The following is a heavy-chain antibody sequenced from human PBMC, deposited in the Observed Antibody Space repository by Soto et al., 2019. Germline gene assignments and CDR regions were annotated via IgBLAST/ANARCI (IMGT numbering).Heavy chain of an antibody. CDR3: ARGDVGAFDL. V-gene: IGHV3-74*03. D-gene: IGHD1-26*01. Sequence: EVQLVESGGGLVQPGGSLRLSCVASDFTFSYYWMHWLRQVPGKGLVWVSRIHSDGSSTTYADSVKGRFTISRDNAKNTLYLQMASLRVEDTAVYYCARGDVGAFDLWGQGTMVTVSS. CDR1: DFTFSYYW. CDR2: IHSDGSST. J-gene: IGHJ3*01.